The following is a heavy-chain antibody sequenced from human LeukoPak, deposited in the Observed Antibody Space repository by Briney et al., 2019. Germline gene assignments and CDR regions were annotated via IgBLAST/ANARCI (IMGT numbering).Heavy chain of an antibody. CDR3: VRKVGATTDY. CDR1: GFTFSSYS. D-gene: IGHD1-26*01. CDR2: ISSSSSYI. J-gene: IGHJ4*02. V-gene: IGHV3-21*01. Sequence: GGSLRLSCAASGFTFSSYSMNWVRQAPGKGLEWVSSISSSSSYIYYADSVKGRFTISRDNAKNSLYLQMNSLKAEDTAVYYCVRKVGATTDYWGQGTLVTVSS.